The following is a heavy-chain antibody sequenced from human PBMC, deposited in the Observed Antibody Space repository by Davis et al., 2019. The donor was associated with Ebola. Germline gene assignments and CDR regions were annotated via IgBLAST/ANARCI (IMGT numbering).Heavy chain of an antibody. Sequence: PGGSLRLSCAASGFTFSNYAMHWVRQAPGKGLEWVAVISYDGSNKYYADSVKGRFTISRDNSKNTLYLQMGSLRSDDTAVYYCARADTEYSSSSGAFDYWGQGTLVTVSS. CDR1: GFTFSNYA. J-gene: IGHJ4*02. CDR3: ARADTEYSSSSGAFDY. CDR2: ISYDGSNK. D-gene: IGHD6-6*01. V-gene: IGHV3-30-3*01.